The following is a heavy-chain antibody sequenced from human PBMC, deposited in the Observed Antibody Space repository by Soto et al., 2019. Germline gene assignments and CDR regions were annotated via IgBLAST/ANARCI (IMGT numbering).Heavy chain of an antibody. D-gene: IGHD2-21*02. Sequence: QVQLVQSGAEVKKPGASVKVSCKASGYTFTSYYMHWVRQAPVQGLEWMGIINPSGGSTSYAQKFEGRVTMTRDTSTSTVYMELSSLRSEDTAVYYCARANRRVTAISGLGYWGQGTLVTVSS. CDR1: GYTFTSYY. V-gene: IGHV1-46*01. CDR3: ARANRRVTAISGLGY. CDR2: INPSGGST. J-gene: IGHJ4*02.